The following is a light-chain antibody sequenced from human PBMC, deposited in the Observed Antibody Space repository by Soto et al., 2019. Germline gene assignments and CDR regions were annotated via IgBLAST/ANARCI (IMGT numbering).Light chain of an antibody. CDR1: QGISNY. Sequence: DIQMTQSPSSLSASVGDRVTITCRASQGISNYLAWYQQKPGKVPKLLIYAASTLQLGVPSRFSGSGSGTDFTLTISGLQPEDVATYYCQKYNSAPRTFGPGTKVDIK. CDR3: QKYNSAPRT. J-gene: IGKJ3*01. CDR2: AAS. V-gene: IGKV1-27*01.